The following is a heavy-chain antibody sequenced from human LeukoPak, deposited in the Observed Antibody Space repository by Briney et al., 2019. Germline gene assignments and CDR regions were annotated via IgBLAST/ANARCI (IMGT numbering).Heavy chain of an antibody. CDR1: GFTFSSYA. V-gene: IGHV3-23*01. CDR3: VKDPKWCMRCTYYYYMDA. CDR2: ISGNGGST. D-gene: IGHD2-8*02. J-gene: IGHJ6*03. Sequence: PGGSLRLSCAASGFTFSSYAMSWVRQAPGKGLEWVSGISGNGGSTYHADSVKGRSTISRDNSKNTLYLQMNSLGAEDTAVYYCVKDPKWCMRCTYYYYMDAWGKGTTVTASS.